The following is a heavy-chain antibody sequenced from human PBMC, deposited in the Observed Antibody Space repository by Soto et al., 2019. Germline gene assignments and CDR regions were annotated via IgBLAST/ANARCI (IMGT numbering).Heavy chain of an antibody. CDR2: IYYTGST. Sequence: QVQLQEAGPRLVKPSQTLSLTCNVSGDYIRSGGYYWSWIRQRPGKDLEGIGYIYYTGSTYYNRSLRSRLSMSVDTSKNQFSLKLTSVTAADTAIYSCARDRRAANNTRGLLDPGGQGIMVTVSA. J-gene: IGHJ5*02. V-gene: IGHV4-31*03. D-gene: IGHD6-13*01. CDR1: GDYIRSGGYY. CDR3: ARDRRAANNTRGLLDP.